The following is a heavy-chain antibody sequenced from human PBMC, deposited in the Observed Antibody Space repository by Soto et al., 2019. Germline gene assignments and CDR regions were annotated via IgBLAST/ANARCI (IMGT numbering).Heavy chain of an antibody. Sequence: EVQLVESGGGLVQPGGSLRLSCPASGFTFSSYWMHWVRQAPGKGLVWVSRINSDGSSTRYADSVKGRFTISRDNAKNKLYLQMNSLRAEDTAVYYCTRDLQGVLYYYYGMDVWGQGTTVTVSS. CDR3: TRDLQGVLYYYYGMDV. J-gene: IGHJ6*02. V-gene: IGHV3-74*01. D-gene: IGHD2-2*01. CDR2: INSDGSST. CDR1: GFTFSSYW.